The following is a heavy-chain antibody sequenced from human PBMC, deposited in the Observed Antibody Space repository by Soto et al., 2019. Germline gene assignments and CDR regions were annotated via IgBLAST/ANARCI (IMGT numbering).Heavy chain of an antibody. CDR2: ISGSGGST. CDR1: GFTFSSYA. D-gene: IGHD6-13*01. Sequence: VQLVQSGAEVKKPGSSVKVSCKASGFTFSSYAMSWVRQAPGKGLEWVSAISGSGGSTYNADSVKGRFTISRDNSKNTLYLQMNSLRAEDTAVYYCAKSAGKQLVPDYWGQGTLVTVSS. V-gene: IGHV3-23*04. CDR3: AKSAGKQLVPDY. J-gene: IGHJ4*02.